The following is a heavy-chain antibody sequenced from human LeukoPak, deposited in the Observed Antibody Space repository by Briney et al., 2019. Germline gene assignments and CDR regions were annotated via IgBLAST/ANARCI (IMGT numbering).Heavy chain of an antibody. CDR2: ISYDGSNK. D-gene: IGHD2-21*01. CDR3: ATFAGDPKTPRVFQTRKTPNYYYYMDV. J-gene: IGHJ6*03. V-gene: IGHV3-30*04. CDR1: GFTFSSYA. Sequence: GGSLRLSCAASGFTFSSYAMHWVRQAPGKGLEWVAVISYDGSNKYYADSVKGRFTISRDNSKNTLYLQMNSLRAEDTAVYYCATFAGDPKTPRVFQTRKTPNYYYYMDVWGKGTTVTVSS.